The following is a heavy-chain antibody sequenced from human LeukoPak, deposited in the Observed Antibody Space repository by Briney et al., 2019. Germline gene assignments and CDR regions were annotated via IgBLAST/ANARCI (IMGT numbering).Heavy chain of an antibody. J-gene: IGHJ6*03. CDR3: AREGRGYYYYMDV. V-gene: IGHV3-15*01. CDR1: GFTFSNAW. Sequence: GGSLRLSCAASGFTFSNAWMSWVRQAPGKGLEWVGRIKSKTDGGTTDYAAPVKGRFTISRDDSKNTLYLQMNSLKTEDTAVYYCAREGRGYYYYMDVWGKGTTVTVSS. CDR2: IKSKTDGGTT.